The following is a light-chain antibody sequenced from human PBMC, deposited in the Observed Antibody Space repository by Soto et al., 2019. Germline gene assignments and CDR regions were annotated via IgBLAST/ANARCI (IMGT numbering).Light chain of an antibody. Sequence: SYELTQPPSVSVAPGQTARIACGGNNIEAKSVHWYQQKSGQAPVLVVYDDSDRPSGIPERLSGSSSGNTATLTITRVEAGDEADYYCQVWDSSSDHVLFGGGTKLTVL. CDR1: NIEAKS. CDR2: DDS. V-gene: IGLV3-21*02. CDR3: QVWDSSSDHVL. J-gene: IGLJ2*01.